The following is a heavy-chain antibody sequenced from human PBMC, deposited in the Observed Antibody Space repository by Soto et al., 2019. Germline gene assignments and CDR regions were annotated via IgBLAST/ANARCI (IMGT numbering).Heavy chain of an antibody. D-gene: IGHD4-17*01. CDR3: ARNPRPTYGDYADY. CDR1: GFSFSSYG. J-gene: IGHJ4*02. CDR2: VWYDGSNK. Sequence: QVQLVESGGGVVQPGTSLRLSCAASGFSFSSYGMHWVRQAPGKGLEWVAVVWYDGSNKYYADSVKGRFTISRDNSXNTLYLQMNSLRAEDTAVYYCARNPRPTYGDYADYWGQGTLVTVSS. V-gene: IGHV3-33*01.